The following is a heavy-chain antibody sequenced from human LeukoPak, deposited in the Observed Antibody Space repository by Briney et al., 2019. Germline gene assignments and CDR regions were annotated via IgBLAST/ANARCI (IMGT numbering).Heavy chain of an antibody. V-gene: IGHV3-23*01. J-gene: IGHJ4*02. Sequence: GRSLRLSCAASGFTFDDYAMHWVRQAPGKGLEWVSGISGSGGSTYYADSVKGRFTISRDNSKNTLYLQMNSLRAEDTAVYYCAKGEAAAGYYFDYWGQGTLVTVSS. D-gene: IGHD6-13*01. CDR3: AKGEAAAGYYFDY. CDR2: ISGSGGST. CDR1: GFTFDDYA.